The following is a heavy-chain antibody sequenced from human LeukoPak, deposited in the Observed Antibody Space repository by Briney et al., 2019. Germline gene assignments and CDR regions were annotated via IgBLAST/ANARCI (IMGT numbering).Heavy chain of an antibody. CDR3: ATSDYYDSGRGGVSPSDH. D-gene: IGHD3-10*01. Sequence: GGSLRLSCAASGFTFSQYCMTWVRQAPGKGLEWVAEIIQDGSGKYYGDSVKGRFTISRDNAKNSVYLQMNSLRAEDTAVYYCATSDYYDSGRGGVSPSDHWGQGTLVTVSS. CDR2: IIQDGSGK. V-gene: IGHV3-7*01. CDR1: GFTFSQYC. J-gene: IGHJ4*02.